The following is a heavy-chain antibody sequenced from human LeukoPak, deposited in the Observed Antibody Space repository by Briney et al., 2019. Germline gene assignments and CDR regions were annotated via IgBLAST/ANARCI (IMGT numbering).Heavy chain of an antibody. CDR1: GFTFSSYW. V-gene: IGHV3-7*01. CDR3: AMGRWTLDC. Sequence: GGSLRLSCAASGFTFSSYWMSWVRQAPGKGLEWVANIDQDGSEEYYVDSVKGRFTISRDNVKNSLYLQMNSLRVEDTAVYYCAMGRWTLDCWGQGALVTVSS. CDR2: IDQDGSEE. J-gene: IGHJ4*02. D-gene: IGHD2-15*01.